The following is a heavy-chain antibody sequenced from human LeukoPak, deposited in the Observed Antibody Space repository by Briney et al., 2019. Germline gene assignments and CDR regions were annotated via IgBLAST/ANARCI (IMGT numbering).Heavy chain of an antibody. CDR1: DGSISSYY. CDR3: ARNYCSGGSCYSGFDY. D-gene: IGHD2-15*01. Sequence: PSETLSLTCTVSDGSISSYYWSWIRQPAGKGLEWIGRIYTSGSTNYNPSLKSRVTMSVDTSKNQLSLKLSSVTAADTAVYYCARNYCSGGSCYSGFDYWGQGALVTVSS. V-gene: IGHV4-4*07. J-gene: IGHJ4*02. CDR2: IYTSGST.